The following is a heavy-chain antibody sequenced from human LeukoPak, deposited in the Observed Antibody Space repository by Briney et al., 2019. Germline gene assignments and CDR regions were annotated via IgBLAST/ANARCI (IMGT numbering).Heavy chain of an antibody. Sequence: PSETLSLTCAVSAYSISSGYYWGWIRQPPGKGLEWIGSIYHSGSTYYNPSLKSRVTISVDTSKNQFSLKLSSVTAAHTAVYYCARRSENSSAYYFAYYFHYWAQGTLVTVSS. D-gene: IGHD3-22*01. CDR1: AYSISSGYY. CDR3: ARRSENSSAYYFAYYFHY. J-gene: IGHJ4*02. V-gene: IGHV4-38-2*01. CDR2: IYHSGST.